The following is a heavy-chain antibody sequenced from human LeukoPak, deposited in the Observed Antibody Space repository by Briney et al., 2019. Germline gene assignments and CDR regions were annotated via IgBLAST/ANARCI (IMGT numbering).Heavy chain of an antibody. CDR1: GYTFTGYY. V-gene: IGHV1-2*02. D-gene: IGHD2-15*01. CDR3: TRDHCSYINCYEDYYYGMDV. J-gene: IGHJ6*02. Sequence: ASVKVSCKASGYTFTGYYMHWVRQAPGQGLEWMGWINPDTGATDIAQKFQGKVAMTRDTSISAAYMELSRLRSDDTAVYFCTRDHCSYINCYEDYYYGMDVWGQGTTVTVSS. CDR2: INPDTGAT.